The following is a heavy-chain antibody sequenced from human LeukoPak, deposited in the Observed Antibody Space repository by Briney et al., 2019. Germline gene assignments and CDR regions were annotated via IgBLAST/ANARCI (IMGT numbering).Heavy chain of an antibody. V-gene: IGHV3-43*02. CDR2: ISRDGGTT. CDR3: TKEFSGSYEN. D-gene: IGHD3-10*01. J-gene: IGHJ4*02. Sequence: GGSLRLSCATSGFTFDHYAFHWVRQVPGKGLEWVSLISRDGGTTSYRDSVKGRFTISRDNRKNSLYMQMNSLKTEDSALYYCTKEFSGSYENWGQGTLVTVSS. CDR1: GFTFDHYA.